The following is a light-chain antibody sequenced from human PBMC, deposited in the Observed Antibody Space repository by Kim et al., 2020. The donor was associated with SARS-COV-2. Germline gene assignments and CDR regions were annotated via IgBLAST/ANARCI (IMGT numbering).Light chain of an antibody. Sequence: SSELTQDXXXXVALGQTVRITCQGDSLRNYYASWYQQKPRQAPVVVIYGRNDRPSGIPDRFSGSNSGNTASLTITGAQAEDEANYYCNSRDSSGNHLVFGGGTQLTVL. V-gene: IGLV3-19*01. CDR3: NSRDSSGNHLV. J-gene: IGLJ3*02. CDR1: SLRNYY. CDR2: GRN.